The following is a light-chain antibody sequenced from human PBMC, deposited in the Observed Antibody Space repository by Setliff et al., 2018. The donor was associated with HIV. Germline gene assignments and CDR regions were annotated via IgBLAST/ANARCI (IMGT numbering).Light chain of an antibody. V-gene: IGLV2-8*01. Sequence: QSALTQPPSASGSPGQSVTISCTGAGIDIGNYNYVSWYQHHPGKAPKLIIYQVTKRPSGVPDRFSGSKSANTASLTVSGLQAEDEADYYCSAYAGSNNYGVFGTGTKV. J-gene: IGLJ1*01. CDR1: GIDIGNYNY. CDR2: QVT. CDR3: SAYAGSNNYGV.